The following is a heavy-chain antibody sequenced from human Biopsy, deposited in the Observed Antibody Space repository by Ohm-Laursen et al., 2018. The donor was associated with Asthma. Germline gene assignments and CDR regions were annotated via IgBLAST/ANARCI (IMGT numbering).Heavy chain of an antibody. J-gene: IGHJ5*02. CDR3: ARLADCSGGACYSYGWFDP. D-gene: IGHD2-15*01. CDR1: GGSIRSHD. CDR2: VSRTGST. V-gene: IGHV4-59*11. Sequence: SQTLSLTCDVSGGSIRSHDWTWIRLPPGKGLEYIGDVSRTGSTNYNPSLKSRVTMSLDTSKNQFSLRLTSVTPADTAVYYCARLADCSGGACYSYGWFDPWGQGTRVTVSS.